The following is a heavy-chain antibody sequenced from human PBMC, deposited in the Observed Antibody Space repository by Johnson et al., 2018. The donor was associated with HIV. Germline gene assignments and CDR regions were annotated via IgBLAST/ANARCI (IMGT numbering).Heavy chain of an antibody. CDR1: GFTFSSYW. V-gene: IGHV3-7*01. CDR2: IKPDGSEK. Sequence: VQLVESGGGLVQPGGSLRLSCAASGFTFSSYWMSWVRQAPGKGLEWVANIKPDGSEKYYLDSVKGRFTISRDNTKNSLYLQMNSLRDEGTAVDYCAGGDYDSGDYVDAFDIWGQGTMVTVSS. D-gene: IGHD4-17*01. J-gene: IGHJ3*02. CDR3: AGGDYDSGDYVDAFDI.